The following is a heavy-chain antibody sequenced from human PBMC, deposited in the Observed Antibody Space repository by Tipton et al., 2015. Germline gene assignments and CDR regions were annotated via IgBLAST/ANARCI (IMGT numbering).Heavy chain of an antibody. J-gene: IGHJ4*02. V-gene: IGHV3-53*01. CDR3: ARDAAANTYYYESTGYYDY. Sequence: SLRLSCAASGFTVSSNYMSWVRQAPGKGLEWVSVIYSGGTTYYADSVKGRFTISRDNSKNTLYLQMNSLRAEDTAVYYCARDAAANTYYYESTGYYDYWGQGILVTVSS. D-gene: IGHD3-22*01. CDR1: GFTVSSNY. CDR2: IYSGGTT.